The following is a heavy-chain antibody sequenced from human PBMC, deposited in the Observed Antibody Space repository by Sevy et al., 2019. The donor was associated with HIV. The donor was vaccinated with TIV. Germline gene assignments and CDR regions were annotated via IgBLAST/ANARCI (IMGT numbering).Heavy chain of an antibody. CDR2: IDYTGST. CDR1: GGSISGYY. J-gene: IGHJ4*02. Sequence: SETLSLTCAVSGGSISGYYWSWIRQPPGKGLELIGYIDYTGSTNYSPSLKSRVTISVDTSKSQFSLKLNSVTAADTAFYYCARHEAGSGTYYNLIEYWGQGTLVTVSS. D-gene: IGHD3-10*01. CDR3: ARHEAGSGTYYNLIEY. V-gene: IGHV4-59*08.